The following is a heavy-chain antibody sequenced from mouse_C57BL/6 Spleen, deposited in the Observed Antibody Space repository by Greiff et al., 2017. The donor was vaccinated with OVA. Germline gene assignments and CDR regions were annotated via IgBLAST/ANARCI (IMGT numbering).Heavy chain of an antibody. CDR1: GYTFTSYW. CDR2: IHPNSGST. CDR3: VGSSGGCYFYG. J-gene: IGHJ1*03. V-gene: IGHV1-64*01. D-gene: IGHD3-2*02. Sequence: QVQLQQPGAELVKPGASVKLSCKASGYTFTSYWMHWVKQRPGQGLEWIGMIHPNSGSTNYNEKFKSKATLTVDKSSSTAYLQLSSLTSVDSAVYFSVGSSGGCYFYGSGTGTPVSVST.